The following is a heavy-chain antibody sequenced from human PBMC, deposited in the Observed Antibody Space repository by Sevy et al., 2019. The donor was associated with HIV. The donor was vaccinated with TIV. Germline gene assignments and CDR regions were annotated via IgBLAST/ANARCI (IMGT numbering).Heavy chain of an antibody. CDR1: GFTFSSYG. CDR3: AKQYYDFWSGYYTMRQDFDY. V-gene: IGHV3-30*18. J-gene: IGHJ4*02. D-gene: IGHD3-3*01. Sequence: GGSLRLSCAASGFTFSSYGMHWVRQAPGKGLEWVAVISYDGSNKYYADSVKGRFTISRDNSKNTLYLQMNSLRAEDTAVYYCAKQYYDFWSGYYTMRQDFDYWGQGTLVTVSS. CDR2: ISYDGSNK.